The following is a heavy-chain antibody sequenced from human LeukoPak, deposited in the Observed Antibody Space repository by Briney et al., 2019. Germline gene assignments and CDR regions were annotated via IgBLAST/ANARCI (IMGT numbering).Heavy chain of an antibody. D-gene: IGHD4-11*01. J-gene: IGHJ5*02. Sequence: GRSLRLSCAASGFTFDDYAMHWVRQAPGKGLEWVSGISWNSGSIGYADSVKGRFTISRDNAKNSLYLQMNSLRAEDTALYYCAKGPPSVTTLWFTWFDPWGQGTLVTVPS. CDR1: GFTFDDYA. CDR2: ISWNSGSI. CDR3: AKGPPSVTTLWFTWFDP. V-gene: IGHV3-9*01.